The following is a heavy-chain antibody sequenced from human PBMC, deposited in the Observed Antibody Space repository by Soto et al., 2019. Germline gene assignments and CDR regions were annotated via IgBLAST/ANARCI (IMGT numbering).Heavy chain of an antibody. Sequence: GESLKISCKGSGYSFTSYWIGWVRQMPGKGLEWMGIIYPGDSDTRYSPSFQGQVTISADKSISTAYLQWSSLKASDTAMYYCARRGITMVRGTTHNWFDPWGQGTLVTVSS. CDR3: ARRGITMVRGTTHNWFDP. J-gene: IGHJ5*02. CDR1: GYSFTSYW. D-gene: IGHD3-10*01. CDR2: IYPGDSDT. V-gene: IGHV5-51*01.